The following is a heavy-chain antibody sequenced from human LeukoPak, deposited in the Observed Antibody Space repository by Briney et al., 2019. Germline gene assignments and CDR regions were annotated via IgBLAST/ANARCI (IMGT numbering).Heavy chain of an antibody. V-gene: IGHV3-53*01. CDR2: IYSGGST. CDR1: GFIVSSNY. D-gene: IGHD5-12*01. CDR3: ARVLSSGYDVGYYFDY. Sequence: GGSLRLSCTISGFIVSSNYMSWVRQAPGKGLEWVSVIYSGGSTYYADSVKGRFIISRDNSKNTLYLQMNSLRAEDTAVYYCARVLSSGYDVGYYFDYWGQGTLVTVSS. J-gene: IGHJ4*02.